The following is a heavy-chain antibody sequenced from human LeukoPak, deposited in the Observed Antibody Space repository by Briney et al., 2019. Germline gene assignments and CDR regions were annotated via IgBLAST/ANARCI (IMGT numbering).Heavy chain of an antibody. Sequence: GGSLRLSCAAYGFTFSSYCMHWVRQAPGKGLEWVAFIRYVGSNKYYADSVKGRFTISRDNSKNTLYLQMNSLRAEDTAVYYCAKDAHYYDSSGYYYANNYWGQGTLVTVSS. CDR3: AKDAHYYDSSGYYYANNY. CDR1: GFTFSSYC. D-gene: IGHD3-22*01. J-gene: IGHJ4*02. CDR2: IRYVGSNK. V-gene: IGHV3-30*02.